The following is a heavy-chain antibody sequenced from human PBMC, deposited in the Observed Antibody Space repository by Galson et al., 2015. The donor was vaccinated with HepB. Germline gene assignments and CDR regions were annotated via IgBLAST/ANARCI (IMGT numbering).Heavy chain of an antibody. CDR2: VLYSGST. D-gene: IGHD1-14*01. V-gene: IGHV4-31*03. CDR1: GDSLNTGGIY. Sequence: TLSLTCNVSGDSLNTGGIYWNWLRQHPGKGLEWIGYVLYSGSTFYNPSLRSRVTISIDASKNQFSLKLSSLTAADTAVYYCARERARPRTYFDSWGPGTLVSVSS. CDR3: ARERARPRTYFDS. J-gene: IGHJ4*02.